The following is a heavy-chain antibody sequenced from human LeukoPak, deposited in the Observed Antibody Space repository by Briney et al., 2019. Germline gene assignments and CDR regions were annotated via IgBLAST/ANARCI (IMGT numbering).Heavy chain of an antibody. D-gene: IGHD6-19*01. CDR3: ARFVAVAAWFDP. J-gene: IGHJ5*02. CDR1: GYTFTSYD. Sequence: ASVKVSCKASGYTFTSYDINWVRQATGQGLEWMGWMNPNSGNTGYAQKFQGRVTMTRNTSISTAYMELSSLRSEDTAVYYCARFVAVAAWFDPWGQGTLVTVSS. V-gene: IGHV1-8*01. CDR2: MNPNSGNT.